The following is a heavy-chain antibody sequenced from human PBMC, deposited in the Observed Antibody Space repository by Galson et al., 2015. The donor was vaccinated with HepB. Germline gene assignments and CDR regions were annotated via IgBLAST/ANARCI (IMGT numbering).Heavy chain of an antibody. J-gene: IGHJ6*03. D-gene: IGHD2-15*01. CDR2: ISYDGSNK. CDR3: AINGRGYGPYYYYYMDV. CDR1: GFTFSSYA. V-gene: IGHV3-30-3*01. Sequence: SLRLSCAASGFTFSSYAMHWVRQAPGKGLEWVAVISYDGSNKYYADSVKGRFTISRDNSKNTPYLQMNSLRAEDTAVYYCAINGRGYGPYYYYYMDVWGKGTTVTISS.